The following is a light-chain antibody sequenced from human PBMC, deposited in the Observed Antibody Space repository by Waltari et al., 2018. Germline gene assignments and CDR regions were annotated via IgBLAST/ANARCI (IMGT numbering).Light chain of an antibody. CDR3: SSYTGSNNSLV. Sequence: QSALTQPPSASGSPGQSVTIPCTGTSSDVGPYNFFSWHQQHPGNAHKLMFYEVIKRPSGVPDRFSGSKSGNTASLIVSGLQAEDEADYYCSSYTGSNNSLVFGGGTKLTVL. V-gene: IGLV2-8*01. J-gene: IGLJ3*02. CDR1: SSDVGPYNF. CDR2: EVI.